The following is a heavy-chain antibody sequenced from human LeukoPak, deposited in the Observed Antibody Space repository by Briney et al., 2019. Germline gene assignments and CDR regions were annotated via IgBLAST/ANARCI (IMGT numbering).Heavy chain of an antibody. CDR2: IWYDGSNK. CDR3: ASSDVYSSGYAFDI. J-gene: IGHJ3*02. CDR1: GFTFSSYG. Sequence: GRSLRLSCAASGFTFSSYGMHWVRQAPGKGLEWVAVIWYDGSNKYYADSVKGRFTISRDNSKNTLYLQMNSLRAEDTAVYYCASSDVYSSGYAFDIWGQGTMVTVSS. D-gene: IGHD3-22*01. V-gene: IGHV3-33*01.